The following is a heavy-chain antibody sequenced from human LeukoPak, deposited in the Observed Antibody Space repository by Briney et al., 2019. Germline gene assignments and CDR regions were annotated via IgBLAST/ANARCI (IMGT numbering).Heavy chain of an antibody. CDR1: GFTFSSYA. D-gene: IGHD4-17*01. CDR2: MSYDGIHK. J-gene: IGHJ4*02. CDR3: AKETGSAVGSTDFDY. Sequence: GSLRLSCAASGFTFSSYAMHWVRQAPGKGQEWVAVMSYDGIHKYYADSVKGRFTISRDNSKNTLYLQMNSLRAEDTAVYYCAKETGSAVGSTDFDYWGQGTLVTASS. V-gene: IGHV3-30-3*01.